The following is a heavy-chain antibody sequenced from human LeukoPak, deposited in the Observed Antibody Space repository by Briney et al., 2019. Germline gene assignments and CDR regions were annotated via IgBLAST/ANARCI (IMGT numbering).Heavy chain of an antibody. Sequence: SVKVSCKASGGTFSSYAISWVRQAPGQGLEWMGGIIPIFGTANYAQKFQGRVTITTDESTSTAYMELSSLSSEDTAVYYCATYCSGGSCYDFDYWGQGTLVTVSS. CDR2: IIPIFGTA. D-gene: IGHD2-15*01. CDR1: GGTFSSYA. J-gene: IGHJ4*02. V-gene: IGHV1-69*05. CDR3: ATYCSGGSCYDFDY.